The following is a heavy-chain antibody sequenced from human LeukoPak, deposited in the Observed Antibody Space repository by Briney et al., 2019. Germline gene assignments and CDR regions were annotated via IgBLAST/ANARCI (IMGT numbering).Heavy chain of an antibody. CDR2: IYTSGST. J-gene: IGHJ5*02. D-gene: IGHD3-3*01. CDR1: GGSISSSSYY. Sequence: SETLSLTCTVSGGSISSSSYYWSWIRQPAGKGLEWIGRIYTSGSTNYNPSLKSRVTISVDTSKNQFSLKLSSVTAADTAVYYCARDRQLRFLEQGWFDPWGQGTLVTVSS. V-gene: IGHV4-61*02. CDR3: ARDRQLRFLEQGWFDP.